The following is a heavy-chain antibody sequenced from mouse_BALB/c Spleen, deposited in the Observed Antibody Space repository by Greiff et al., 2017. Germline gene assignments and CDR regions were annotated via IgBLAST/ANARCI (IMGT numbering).Heavy chain of an antibody. D-gene: IGHD2-2*01. CDR3: ARDGYDAPYAMDY. V-gene: IGHV2-9*02. CDR2: IWAGGST. CDR1: GFSLTSYG. Sequence: VKLVESGPGLVAPSQSLSITCTVSGFSLTSYGVHWVRQPPGKGLEWLGVIWAGGSTNYNSALMSRLSISKDNSKSQVFLKMNSLQTDDTAMYYCARDGYDAPYAMDYWGQGTSVTVSS. J-gene: IGHJ4*01.